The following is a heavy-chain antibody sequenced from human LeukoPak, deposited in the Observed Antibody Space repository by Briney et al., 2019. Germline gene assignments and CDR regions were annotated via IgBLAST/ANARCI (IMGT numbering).Heavy chain of an antibody. Sequence: GGSLRLSCALYTPTLSTIWINCVRQAPGKGLEWVANIKQDGSGKYYVDSVKGRFTSSRDNAQNSLYLQMNSLRAEDTAVYYCATGVNWFDPWGQGTLVIVSS. CDR1: TPTLSTIW. CDR3: ATGVNWFDP. V-gene: IGHV3-7*05. D-gene: IGHD1-14*01. CDR2: IKQDGSGK. J-gene: IGHJ5*02.